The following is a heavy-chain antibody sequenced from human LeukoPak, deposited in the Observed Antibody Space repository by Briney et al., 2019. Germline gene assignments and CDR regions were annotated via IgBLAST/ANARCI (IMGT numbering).Heavy chain of an antibody. Sequence: PSETLSLTCTVSGGSISSSSYYWGWIRQPPGKGLEGIGSIYYSGSTYYNPSLKSRVTISVDTSKNQFSLKLSSVTAADTAVYYCARGGVVVPAATPASRFLRFDPWGQGTLVTVSS. J-gene: IGHJ5*02. CDR2: IYYSGST. V-gene: IGHV4-39*07. D-gene: IGHD2-2*02. CDR1: GGSISSSSYY. CDR3: ARGGVVVPAATPASRFLRFDP.